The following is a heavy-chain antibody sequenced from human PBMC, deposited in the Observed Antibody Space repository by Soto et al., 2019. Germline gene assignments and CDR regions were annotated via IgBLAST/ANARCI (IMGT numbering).Heavy chain of an antibody. CDR2: IWYNGINK. CDR3: ARDPYHYGSGSYYFDY. CDR1: GFTFSSNG. V-gene: IGHV3-33*01. Sequence: QVQLVEYGGGVVQPGTSLRLSCTASGFTFSSNGMHWVRQAPGKGLEWVAFIWYNGINKYYADYVKGRFIISRDNSENTVYRQKNRLRAEDTAVYYCARDPYHYGSGSYYFDYWGQGTLVTVSS. J-gene: IGHJ4*02. D-gene: IGHD3-10*01.